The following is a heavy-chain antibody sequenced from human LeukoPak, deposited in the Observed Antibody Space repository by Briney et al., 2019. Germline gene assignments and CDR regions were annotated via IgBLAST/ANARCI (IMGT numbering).Heavy chain of an antibody. CDR2: IIPILGTA. CDR3: ARSLTPGGFDY. CDR1: GGTFSSYT. D-gene: IGHD1-1*01. V-gene: IGHV1-69*08. J-gene: IGHJ4*02. Sequence: ASVKVSCKASGGTFSSYTISWVRQAPGQGLEWMGRIIPILGTANYAQKFQGRVTITADKSTSTAYMELSSLRSEDTAVYYCARSLTPGGFDYWGQGTLVTVSS.